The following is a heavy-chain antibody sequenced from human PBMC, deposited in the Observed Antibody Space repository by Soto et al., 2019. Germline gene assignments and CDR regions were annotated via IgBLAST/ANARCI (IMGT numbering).Heavy chain of an antibody. J-gene: IGHJ6*02. V-gene: IGHV3-13*01. CDR1: GFTFSSYD. D-gene: IGHD1-7*01. Sequence: EVQLVESGGGLVQPGGSLRLSCAASGFTFSSYDMHWVRQATGKGLEWVSAIGTAGDTYYPGSVKGRFTISRENAKNSLYLQMNSLRAEDTAVYYCARGGYNWHFEVSYYGMDVWGQGTTVTVSS. CDR2: IGTAGDT. CDR3: ARGGYNWHFEVSYYGMDV.